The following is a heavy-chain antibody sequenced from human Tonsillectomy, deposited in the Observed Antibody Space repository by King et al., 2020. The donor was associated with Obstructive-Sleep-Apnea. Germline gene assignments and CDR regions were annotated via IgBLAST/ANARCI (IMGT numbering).Heavy chain of an antibody. CDR3: ARGDGWYDAFDI. V-gene: IGHV4-59*01. D-gene: IGHD2-15*01. Sequence: PLQESGPGLVKPSETLSLTCTVSGGSISSYYWSWIRQPPGKGLEWIGYIYYSGSTNYNPSLKSRVTISVDTSKNQFSLKLSSVTAADTAVYYCARGDGWYDAFDIWGQGTMVTVSS. J-gene: IGHJ3*02. CDR1: GGSISSYY. CDR2: IYYSGST.